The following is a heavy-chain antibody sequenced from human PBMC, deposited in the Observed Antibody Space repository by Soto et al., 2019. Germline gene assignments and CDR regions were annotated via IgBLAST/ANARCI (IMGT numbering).Heavy chain of an antibody. CDR3: AREVSYYNGSYYYGMDV. CDR1: GFTVSSNY. D-gene: IGHD3-10*01. V-gene: IGHV3-66*01. Sequence: PGGSLRLSCAASGFTVSSNYMSWVRQAPGKGLEWVSVIYSGGSTYYADSVKGRFTISRDNSKNTLYLQMNSLRAEDTAVYYCAREVSYYNGSYYYGMDVWGQGTTVTVSS. J-gene: IGHJ6*02. CDR2: IYSGGST.